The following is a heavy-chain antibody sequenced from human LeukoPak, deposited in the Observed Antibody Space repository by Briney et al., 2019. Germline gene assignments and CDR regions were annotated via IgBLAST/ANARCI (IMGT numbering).Heavy chain of an antibody. CDR1: GFTVSSNY. CDR3: ARAKVRGVSMDV. V-gene: IGHV3-66*01. D-gene: IGHD3-10*01. J-gene: IGHJ6*03. Sequence: GGSLRLSCAASGFTVSSNYMSWVRQAPGKGLEWVSVIYSGGSTYYADSVKGRFTISRDNSKNTLYLQMNSLRAEDTAVYYCARAKVRGVSMDVWAKGPRSPSP. CDR2: IYSGGST.